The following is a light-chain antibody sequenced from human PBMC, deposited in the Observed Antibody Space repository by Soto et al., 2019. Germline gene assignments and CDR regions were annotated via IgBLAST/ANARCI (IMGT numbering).Light chain of an antibody. CDR3: QQSYNART. J-gene: IGKJ1*01. CDR1: QSISNY. Sequence: DIQMTQSPSSLSASVGDRVTITCRARQSISNYLNWYQQKPGKAPKLLIYAASNLQSGVPSRFSGSGSGTDFTLTISGLQPEDSATYYCQQSYNARTFGQGTKAEIK. V-gene: IGKV1-39*01. CDR2: AAS.